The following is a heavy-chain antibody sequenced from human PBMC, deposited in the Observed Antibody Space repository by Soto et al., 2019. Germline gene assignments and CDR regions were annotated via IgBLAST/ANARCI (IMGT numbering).Heavy chain of an antibody. CDR3: VKGAITMVRGVIASAEYFHH. Sequence: PVGSLRLSCSASGFTFNSYAMHWVRQAPGRGLEYVSAISSNGGSTYYGDSVKGRFTISRDNSKNTLYLQMSSLRAEDTAVYYCVKGAITMVRGVIASAEYFHHWGQGTLVTVSS. D-gene: IGHD3-10*01. CDR1: GFTFNSYA. CDR2: ISSNGGST. J-gene: IGHJ1*01. V-gene: IGHV3-64D*06.